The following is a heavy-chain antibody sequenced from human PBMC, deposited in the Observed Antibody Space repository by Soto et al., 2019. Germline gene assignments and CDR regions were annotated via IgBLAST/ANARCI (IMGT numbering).Heavy chain of an antibody. CDR1: GFTFSSYA. CDR2: ISGSGDST. V-gene: IGHV3-23*01. Sequence: PGGSLRLSCAASGFTFSSYAISWARQAPGKGLEWVSGISGSGDSTYYADSVKGRFTISRDNSKNTLYLQMNSLRAEDTAVYYCAKGVPGIAVAGTGYFQQWGQGTLVTVSS. CDR3: AKGVPGIAVAGTGYFQQ. J-gene: IGHJ1*01. D-gene: IGHD6-19*01.